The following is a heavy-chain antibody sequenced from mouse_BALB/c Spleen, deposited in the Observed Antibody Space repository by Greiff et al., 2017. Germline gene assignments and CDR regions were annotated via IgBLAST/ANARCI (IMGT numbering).Heavy chain of an antibody. Sequence: QVQLKESGPGLVAPSQSLSITCTVSGFSLTSYGVHWVRQPPGKGLEWLGVIWAGGSTNYNSALMSRLSISKDNSKSQVFLKMNSLQTDDTAMYYCARNRCEAAWFAYWGQGTLVTVSA. D-gene: IGHD2-14*01. J-gene: IGHJ3*01. CDR1: GFSLTSYG. V-gene: IGHV2-9*02. CDR2: IWAGGST. CDR3: ARNRCEAAWFAY.